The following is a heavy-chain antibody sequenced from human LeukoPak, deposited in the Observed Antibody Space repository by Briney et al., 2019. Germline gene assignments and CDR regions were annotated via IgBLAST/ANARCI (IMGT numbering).Heavy chain of an antibody. CDR2: ISSSGSTI. CDR3: AKVALSYGDSGDY. D-gene: IGHD4-17*01. J-gene: IGHJ4*02. Sequence: GGSLRLSCASSGFTFSDYYMSWIRQAAGKGLEWVSYISSSGSTIYYADSVKGRFTISRDNSKNTLYLQMNSLRAEDTAVYYCAKVALSYGDSGDYWGQGTLVTVSS. V-gene: IGHV3-11*04. CDR1: GFTFSDYY.